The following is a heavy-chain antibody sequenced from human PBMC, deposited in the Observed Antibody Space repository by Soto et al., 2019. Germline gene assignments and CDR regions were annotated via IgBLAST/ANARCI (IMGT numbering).Heavy chain of an antibody. CDR1: GGSFSGYY. CDR3: ARVGIGVTAMVPRSSDPEYFDY. D-gene: IGHD5-18*01. CDR2: INHSGST. V-gene: IGHV4-34*01. Sequence: ETLSLTCAVYGGSFSGYYWSWIRQPPGKGLEWIGEINHSGSTNYNPSLKSRVTISVDTSKNQFSLKLSSVTAAATAVYYCARVGIGVTAMVPRSSDPEYFDYWGQGTLVTVSS. J-gene: IGHJ4*02.